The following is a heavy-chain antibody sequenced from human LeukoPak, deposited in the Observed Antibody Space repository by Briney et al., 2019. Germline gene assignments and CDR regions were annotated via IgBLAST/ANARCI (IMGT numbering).Heavy chain of an antibody. V-gene: IGHV4-34*01. Sequence: SETLSLTCAVYGGSFSGYYWSWIRQPPGKGLEWIGEINHSGSTNYNPSLKSRVTISVDTSKNQFSLTLSSVTAADTAVYYCARGSRAIRVRYYYMDVWGKGTTVTVSS. D-gene: IGHD3-10*01. CDR1: GGSFSGYY. J-gene: IGHJ6*03. CDR2: INHSGST. CDR3: ARGSRAIRVRYYYMDV.